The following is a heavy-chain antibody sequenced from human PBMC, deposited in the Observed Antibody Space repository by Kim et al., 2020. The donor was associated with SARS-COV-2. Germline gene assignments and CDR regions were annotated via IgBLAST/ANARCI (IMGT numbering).Heavy chain of an antibody. CDR2: TRGKIDGGTT. V-gene: IGHV3-49*04. Sequence: GGSLRLSCSASGFSLGDYSMSWVRQAPGKGLEWVGLTRGKIDGGTTEYAASVKGRFTISRDDSKSIAYLQMDSLKTEDTAVYYCTRGATGRKYYFEYWG. D-gene: IGHD1-1*01. J-gene: IGHJ4*01. CDR1: GFSLGDYS. CDR3: TRGATGRKYYFEY.